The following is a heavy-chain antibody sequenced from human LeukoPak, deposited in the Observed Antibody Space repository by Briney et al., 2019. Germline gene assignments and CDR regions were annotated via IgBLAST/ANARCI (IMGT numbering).Heavy chain of an antibody. CDR3: AKDGGGYYPYYYYYMDV. Sequence: PGGSLRLSCAASGFTFSSYGMYWVRQAPGKGLEWVAFIRYDGSNKYYADSVKGRFTISRDNSKNTLYLHVNSLRPEDTAVYYCAKDGGGYYPYYYYYMDVWGKGTTVTISS. CDR2: IRYDGSNK. CDR1: GFTFSSYG. J-gene: IGHJ6*03. D-gene: IGHD3-22*01. V-gene: IGHV3-30*02.